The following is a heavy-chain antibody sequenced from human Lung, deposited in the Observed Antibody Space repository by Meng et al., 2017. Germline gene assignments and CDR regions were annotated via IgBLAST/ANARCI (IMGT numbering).Heavy chain of an antibody. CDR3: ARGPTTMAHDFDY. J-gene: IGHJ4*02. CDR1: GGSFSDYY. CDR2: INHSGST. V-gene: IGHV4-34*01. Sequence: QALRQQWAGGLLKPSETRPLTCVVTGGSFSDYYGSWIRQPPGKGLEWIGEINHSGSTNYNPSLESRATISVDTSQNNLSLKLSSVTAADSAVYYCARGPTTMAHDFDYWGQGTLVTVSS. D-gene: IGHD4-11*01.